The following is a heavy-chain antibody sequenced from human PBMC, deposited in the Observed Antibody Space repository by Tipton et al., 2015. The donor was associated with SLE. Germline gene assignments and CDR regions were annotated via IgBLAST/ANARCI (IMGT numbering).Heavy chain of an antibody. D-gene: IGHD5-24*01. CDR2: IYHSGGT. J-gene: IGHJ5*02. CDR3: ARDQEMSSGENRFDP. Sequence: TLSLTCTVSGGSISSGGYSWTWLRQHPGTGLEWIGYIYHSGGTYYNPSLMGRVTISVDTSRNQFSLKLTSVTAADTAIYYCARDQEMSSGENRFDPWGQGTLVTVSS. CDR1: GGSISSGGYS. V-gene: IGHV4-31*03.